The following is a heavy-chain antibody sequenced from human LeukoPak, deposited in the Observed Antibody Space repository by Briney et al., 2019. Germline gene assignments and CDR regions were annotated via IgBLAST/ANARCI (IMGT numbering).Heavy chain of an antibody. Sequence: GGSLRLSCAASGFTFSSYAMHWVRQAPGKGLEYVSAISSNGGSTYYANSVKGRFTISRDNSKNTLYLQVGSLRAEDMAVYYCARAVVGATFGYFDYWGQGTLVTVSS. CDR3: ARAVVGATFGYFDY. J-gene: IGHJ4*02. V-gene: IGHV3-64*01. CDR1: GFTFSSYA. CDR2: ISSNGGST. D-gene: IGHD1-26*01.